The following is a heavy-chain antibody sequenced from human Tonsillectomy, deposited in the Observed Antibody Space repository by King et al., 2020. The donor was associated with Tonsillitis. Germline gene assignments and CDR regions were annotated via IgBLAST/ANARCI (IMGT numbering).Heavy chain of an antibody. CDR3: VGQGASRGVIDS. V-gene: IGHV5-51*01. CDR2: IYPGDSDT. Sequence: VQLVESGAEVKKPGETLRISCTGSGFIFTTSWIAWVRHMPGKGLDWMGIIYPGDSDTRYSPSFQGRITISADKSITTAYLQWSSLKASDTAMYYCVGQGASRGVIDSWGQGTLVTVSS. D-gene: IGHD2-2*01. J-gene: IGHJ4*02. CDR1: GFIFTTSW.